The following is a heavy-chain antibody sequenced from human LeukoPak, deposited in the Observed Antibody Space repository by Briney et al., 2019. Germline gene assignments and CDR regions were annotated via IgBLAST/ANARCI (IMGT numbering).Heavy chain of an antibody. D-gene: IGHD3-22*01. V-gene: IGHV3-48*04. J-gene: IGHJ4*02. CDR1: GFTFSTFT. CDR2: ISSSSSTI. CDR3: AKGPTYYYDSSPDY. Sequence: GGSLRLSCVVSGFTFSTFTMNWVRQAPGKGLEWVSYISSSSSTIYYADSVKGRFTISRDNAKNSLYLQMNSLRAEDTALYYCAKGPTYYYDSSPDYWGQGTLVTVSS.